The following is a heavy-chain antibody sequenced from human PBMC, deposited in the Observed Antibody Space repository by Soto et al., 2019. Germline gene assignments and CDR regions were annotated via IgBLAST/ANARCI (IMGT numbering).Heavy chain of an antibody. CDR3: ASSCSGGSCYRGSTYYYYGMDV. D-gene: IGHD2-15*01. V-gene: IGHV3-66*01. J-gene: IGHJ6*02. CDR1: GFTVSSNY. CDR2: IYSGGST. Sequence: GGSLRLSCAASGFTVSSNYMSWVRQAPGKGLEWVSVIYSGGSTYYADSVKGRFTISRDNSKNTLYLQMNSLRAEDTAVYYCASSCSGGSCYRGSTYYYYGMDVWGQGTTVTVSS.